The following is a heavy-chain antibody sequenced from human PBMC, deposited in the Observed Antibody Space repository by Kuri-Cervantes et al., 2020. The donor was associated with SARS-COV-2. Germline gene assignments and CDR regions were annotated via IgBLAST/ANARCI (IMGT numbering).Heavy chain of an antibody. V-gene: IGHV3-30*18. CDR2: ISHDGKNK. Sequence: GESLKISCAASGFTFSSYSMNWVRQAPGKGLEWVAVISHDGKNKNCIASGKGRFTISRDNSQNTLYLHMKSLRSEVTAMYYCAKDRVGVQDFWGQGTLVTVSS. CDR3: AKDRVGVQDF. D-gene: IGHD2-21*01. J-gene: IGHJ4*02. CDR1: GFTFSSYS.